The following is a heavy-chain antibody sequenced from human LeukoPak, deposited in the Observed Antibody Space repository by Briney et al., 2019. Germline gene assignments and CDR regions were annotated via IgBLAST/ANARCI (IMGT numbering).Heavy chain of an antibody. CDR1: GGSISSGGYS. D-gene: IGHD3-10*01. CDR2: IYHSGST. J-gene: IGHJ5*02. CDR3: ARGHYGSGSYYKLGFDP. V-gene: IGHV4-30-2*01. Sequence: PSQTLSLTCAASGGSISSGGYSWSWIRQPPGKGLEWIGYIYHSGSTYYNPSLKSRVTISVDRSKNQFSLKLSSVTAADTAVYYCARGHYGSGSYYKLGFDPWGQGTLVTVSS.